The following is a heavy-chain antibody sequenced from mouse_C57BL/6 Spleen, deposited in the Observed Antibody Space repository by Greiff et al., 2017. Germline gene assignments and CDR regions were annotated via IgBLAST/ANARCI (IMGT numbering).Heavy chain of an antibody. D-gene: IGHD2-4*01. CDR3: ARTSDYGYAMDY. CDR2: IYPGSGST. CDR1: GYTFTSYW. J-gene: IGHJ4*01. V-gene: IGHV1-55*01. Sequence: QVQLQQPGAELVKPGASVKMSCKASGYTFTSYWITWVKQRPGQGLEWIGDIYPGSGSTNYNEKFKSKATLTLDTSSSTAYMQLSSLTSEDSAVYYCARTSDYGYAMDYWGQGTSVTVSS.